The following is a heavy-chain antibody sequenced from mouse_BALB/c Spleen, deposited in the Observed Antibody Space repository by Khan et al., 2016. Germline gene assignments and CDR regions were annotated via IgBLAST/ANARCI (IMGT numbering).Heavy chain of an antibody. CDR1: GYSITSGYY. CDR3: ARLHRVYAMEY. V-gene: IGHV3-6*02. Sequence: EVQLQESGPGLVKPSQSLSLTCSVTGYSITSGYYWNWIRQFPGNNLEWMGYISYDGSNNYNPSLKNRISIARDTSKNQFFLKLNSVTTEDTATYYCARLHRVYAMEYWGQGTSVTVSS. CDR2: ISYDGSN. J-gene: IGHJ4*01.